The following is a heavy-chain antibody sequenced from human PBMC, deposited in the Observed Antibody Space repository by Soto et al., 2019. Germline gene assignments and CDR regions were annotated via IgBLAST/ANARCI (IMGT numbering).Heavy chain of an antibody. V-gene: IGHV4-59*08. CDR1: GGSISGYY. CDR3: ATMGTPATGLYYFDY. Sequence: PSETLSLTCTVSGGSISGYYWSWIRQPPGKGLEWIGYMYNTGSTYYSASLKSRFTISVDTSKNQFSLNLSFVTAADTAVYYCATMGTPATGLYYFDYWGQGTLVTVSS. D-gene: IGHD1-7*01. CDR2: MYNTGST. J-gene: IGHJ4*02.